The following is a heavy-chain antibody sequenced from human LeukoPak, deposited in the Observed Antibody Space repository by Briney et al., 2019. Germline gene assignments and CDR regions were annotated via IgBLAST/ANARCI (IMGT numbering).Heavy chain of an antibody. CDR3: ARRYRRPYVPLPSASPSMGTGKNILDV. D-gene: IGHD2/OR15-2a*01. J-gene: IGHJ6*02. CDR1: GDSINSLDL. Sequence: PSETLSLTCTVSGDSINSLDLWSWVRQPPGKGLEWIGEMYLSGTTHSNPSVKSRVTISIDKSKNQFFLNLSSVTAADTAVYYCARRYRRPYVPLPSASPSMGTGKNILDVWGQGTTVIVSS. CDR2: MYLSGTT. V-gene: IGHV4-4*02.